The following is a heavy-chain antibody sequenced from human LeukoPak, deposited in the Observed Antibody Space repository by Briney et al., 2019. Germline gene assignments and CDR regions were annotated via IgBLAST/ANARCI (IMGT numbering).Heavy chain of an antibody. Sequence: SVKVSCKASGGTFSSYAISWVRQAPGQGLEWMGGIIPIFGTANYAQKFQGRVTITADESTSTAYMELNSLRAEDTAVYYCAKDFHSFDWLSDWGQGTLVTVSS. CDR1: GGTFSSYA. CDR2: IIPIFGTA. J-gene: IGHJ4*02. V-gene: IGHV1-69*13. CDR3: AKDFHSFDWLSD. D-gene: IGHD3-9*01.